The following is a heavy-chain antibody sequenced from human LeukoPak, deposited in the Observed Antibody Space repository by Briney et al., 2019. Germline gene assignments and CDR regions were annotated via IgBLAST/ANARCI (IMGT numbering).Heavy chain of an antibody. CDR3: ARDLKGDYDSSGTDY. V-gene: IGHV3-30-3*01. CDR1: GFTFSSYA. Sequence: PGGSLRLSCAASGFTFSSYAMHWVRQAPGKGLEWVAVISYDGSNKYYADSVKGRFTISRDNSKNTLYLQMNSLRAEDTAVYYCARDLKGDYDSSGTDYWGQGTLVTVSS. CDR2: ISYDGSNK. D-gene: IGHD3-22*01. J-gene: IGHJ4*02.